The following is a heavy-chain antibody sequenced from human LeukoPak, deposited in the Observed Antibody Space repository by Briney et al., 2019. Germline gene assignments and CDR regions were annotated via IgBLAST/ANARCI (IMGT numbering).Heavy chain of an antibody. Sequence: ASVKVSCKVSGYTFSVYYIHWVRQAPGQGLEWMGWINPNSGGTNYAHKFQGRVTMTRDTSISTAYMDLSRLRSDDTAVYYCARLSSGYWFDTWGQGTLVTVSA. J-gene: IGHJ5*02. CDR1: GYTFSVYY. V-gene: IGHV1-2*02. D-gene: IGHD3-22*01. CDR3: ARLSSGYWFDT. CDR2: INPNSGGT.